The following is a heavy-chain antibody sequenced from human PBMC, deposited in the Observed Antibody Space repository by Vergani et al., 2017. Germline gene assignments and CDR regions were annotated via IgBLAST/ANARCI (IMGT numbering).Heavy chain of an antibody. CDR2: IYPGDSDT. D-gene: IGHD2-8*01. J-gene: IGHJ6*02. V-gene: IGHV5-51*01. CDR1: GYTFTSYW. CDR3: ARGLGYCTNGVWCRPYYYGMDV. Sequence: VQLVQSGAEVKKPGASVKVSCKASGYTFTSYWIGWVRQMPGKGLEWMGIIYPGDSDTRYSPSFQGQVTISADKSISTAYLQWSSLKASDTAMYYCARGLGYCTNGVWCRPYYYGMDVWGQGTTVTVSS.